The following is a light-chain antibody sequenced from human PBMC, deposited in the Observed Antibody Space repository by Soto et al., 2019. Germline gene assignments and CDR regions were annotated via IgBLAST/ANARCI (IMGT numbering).Light chain of an antibody. Sequence: EIVLTQSPGTLSLSPGERAILSCRASQSVSGSYLAWYQQKPGQAPRLLIYGASIRATGIPDRFSGSGSGTDFTLTISRLEPEDFAVYYCQQYGSSPRTFGQGTKVDIK. CDR1: QSVSGSY. CDR3: QQYGSSPRT. J-gene: IGKJ1*01. V-gene: IGKV3-20*01. CDR2: GAS.